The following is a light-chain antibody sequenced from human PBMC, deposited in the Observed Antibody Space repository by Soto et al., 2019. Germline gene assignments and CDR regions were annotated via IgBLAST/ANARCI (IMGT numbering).Light chain of an antibody. CDR2: GAS. V-gene: IGKV3-20*01. J-gene: IGKJ1*01. CDR1: QSVSSSY. CDR3: QQYGSSPRT. Sequence: EIVLTQSPGTLSLSPGERATLSCRASQSVSSSYLAWYQQKLGQAPRLLIYGASSRATGIPDRFSGSGSGTDFTLTISRLEAEEFAVYYCQQYGSSPRTFCQGTKVEI.